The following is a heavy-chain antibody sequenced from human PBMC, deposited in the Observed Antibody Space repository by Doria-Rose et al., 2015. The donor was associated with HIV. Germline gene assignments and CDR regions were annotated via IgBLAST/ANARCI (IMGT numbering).Heavy chain of an antibody. J-gene: IGHJ4*02. CDR1: GVSLSSPGMG. D-gene: IGHD6-13*01. CDR2: IFSDDER. CDR3: ARIKSSRWYHKYYFDF. Sequence: QVTLKESGPVLVKPTETLTLTCTVSGVSLSSPGMGVSWIRQPPGKALEWLAHIFSDDERSYTTSLKSRPTISRGTSKSQVVLTMTDMDPVDTATYYCARIKSSRWYHKYYFDFWGQGTLVIVSA. V-gene: IGHV2-26*01.